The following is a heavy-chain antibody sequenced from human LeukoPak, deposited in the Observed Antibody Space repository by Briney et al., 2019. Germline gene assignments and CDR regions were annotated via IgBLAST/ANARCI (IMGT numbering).Heavy chain of an antibody. CDR3: AKKPPGGTHSGMDV. CDR1: GFTFSSYA. J-gene: IGHJ6*02. Sequence: PGGSLRLSCAASGFTFSSYAMSWVRQAPGQGLEWVSAISGSGGSTYYADSVKGRFTISRDNSKNTLYLQMNSLRPEDTAVYYCAKKPPGGTHSGMDVWGQGTPVTVSS. V-gene: IGHV3-23*01. CDR2: ISGSGGST.